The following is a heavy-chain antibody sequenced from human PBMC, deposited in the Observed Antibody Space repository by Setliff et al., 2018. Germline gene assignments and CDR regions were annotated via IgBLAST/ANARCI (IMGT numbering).Heavy chain of an antibody. CDR3: AKDYQSDSGWDFDY. CDR2: ISPDGSVI. CDR1: GFNFNSYW. V-gene: IGHV3-74*01. J-gene: IGHJ4*02. D-gene: IGHD6-19*01. Sequence: PGGSLRLSCAGSGFNFNSYWMNWVRQVPGKGLVWVSRISPDGSVIDYADSVKGRFTVSRDNSKSTLYLQMSSLRAEDTAVYYCAKDYQSDSGWDFDYWGQGTLVTVSS.